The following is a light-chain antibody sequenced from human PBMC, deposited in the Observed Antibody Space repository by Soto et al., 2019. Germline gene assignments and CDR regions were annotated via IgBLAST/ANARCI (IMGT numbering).Light chain of an antibody. CDR1: QGISSF. CDR3: QQSYSRPRT. CDR2: AAS. J-gene: IGKJ1*01. Sequence: DIQLTQSPSFLTASVGDRVTIPCRASQGISSFLAWYQKKPGKAPKLLIYAASTLQSGVPSRFSGSGSGTDYTLTISSLQPEDFATYFCQQSYSRPRTFGQGTKVDIK. V-gene: IGKV1-9*01.